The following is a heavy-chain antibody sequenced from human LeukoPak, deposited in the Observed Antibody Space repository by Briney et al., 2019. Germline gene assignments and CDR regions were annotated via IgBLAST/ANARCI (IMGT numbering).Heavy chain of an antibody. Sequence: QSGGSLRLSSAASGFTFSSYGMHWVRQAPGKGLEWVAVISYDGSNKYYADSVKGRFTISRDNSKNTLYLQVNSLRAEDTAVYYCAKDLQRGYSSSYYYYGMDVWGQGTTVTVSS. D-gene: IGHD5-18*01. V-gene: IGHV3-30*18. CDR3: AKDLQRGYSSSYYYYGMDV. CDR2: ISYDGSNK. J-gene: IGHJ6*02. CDR1: GFTFSSYG.